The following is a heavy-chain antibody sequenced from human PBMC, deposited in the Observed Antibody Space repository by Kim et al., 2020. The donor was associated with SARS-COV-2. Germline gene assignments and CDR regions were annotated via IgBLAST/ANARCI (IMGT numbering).Heavy chain of an antibody. D-gene: IGHD6-6*01. CDR1: GGSFSGYY. Sequence: SETLSLTCAVYGGSFSGYYWSCIRQPPGKGLEWIGEINHSGSTNYNPSLKSQVTISVDTSKNQFSLKLSSVTAADTAVYYCARGWVAARRGDFDYWGQGT. CDR2: INHSGST. CDR3: ARGWVAARRGDFDY. V-gene: IGHV4-34*01. J-gene: IGHJ4*02.